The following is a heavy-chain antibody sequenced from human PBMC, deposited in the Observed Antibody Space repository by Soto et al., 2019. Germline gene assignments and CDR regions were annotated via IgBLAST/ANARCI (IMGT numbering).Heavy chain of an antibody. CDR1: GDSLFSNGVA. V-gene: IGHV6-1*01. CDR2: TYYYRSRWYN. J-gene: IGHJ6*04. CDR3: ASGQYSAMDV. D-gene: IGHD5-18*01. Sequence: SQTLSLTCAISGDSLFSNGVAWNSIRQSPSRGLEWLGRTYYYRSRWYNDYAVSVKSRITVNPDTSKSQFSLYLNSVTPEDSAVYYCASGQYSAMDVWGEGTTVTVSS.